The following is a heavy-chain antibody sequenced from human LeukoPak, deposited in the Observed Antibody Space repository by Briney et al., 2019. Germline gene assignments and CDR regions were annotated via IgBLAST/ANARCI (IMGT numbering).Heavy chain of an antibody. CDR2: IKQDGSEK. D-gene: IGHD1-1*01. CDR3: ARDPGAPTTDDFDI. J-gene: IGHJ3*02. CDR1: GFTFSSYW. Sequence: GGSLRLSCAASGFTFSSYWTSWVRQAPGKGLEWVANIKQDGSEKYYVDSVKGRFTISRDNAKNSLYLQMNSLRAEDTAVYYCARDPGAPTTDDFDIWGQGTMVTVSS. V-gene: IGHV3-7*01.